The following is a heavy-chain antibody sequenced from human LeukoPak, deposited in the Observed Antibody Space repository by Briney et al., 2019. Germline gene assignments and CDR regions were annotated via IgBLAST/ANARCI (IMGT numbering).Heavy chain of an antibody. CDR1: GYTFTSYA. CDR2: INAGNGNT. D-gene: IGHD2-15*01. CDR3: ARVGLDHIPYDIVVVVAAKGAGAFDI. J-gene: IGHJ3*02. V-gene: IGHV1-3*01. Sequence: ASVKVSCKASGYTFTSYAMHWVRQAPGQRLEWMGWINAGNGNTKYSQKFQGRVTITRDTSASTAYMELSSLRSEDTAVYYCARVGLDHIPYDIVVVVAAKGAGAFDIWGQGTMVTVSS.